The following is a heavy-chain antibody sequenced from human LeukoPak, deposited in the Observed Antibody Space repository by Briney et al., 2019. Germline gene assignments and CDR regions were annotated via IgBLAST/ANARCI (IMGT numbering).Heavy chain of an antibody. V-gene: IGHV3-66*01. J-gene: IGHJ4*02. D-gene: IGHD1-26*01. CDR3: AREWDSGSYYLGYFDY. CDR2: IYRDGSI. Sequence: GGSLRLSCAASGFTVRTNYMTWVRQAPGKGLEWVSLIYRDGSIYYADPVKGRFTISRDDSKNSLYLQMNSLKCEDTAVYYCAREWDSGSYYLGYFDYWGQGTLVTVSS. CDR1: GFTVRTNY.